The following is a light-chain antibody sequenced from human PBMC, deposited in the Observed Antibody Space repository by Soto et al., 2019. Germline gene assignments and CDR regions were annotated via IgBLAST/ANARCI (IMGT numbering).Light chain of an antibody. V-gene: IGKV1-5*03. CDR3: QQYNSYPRT. J-gene: IGKJ1*01. Sequence: DVQMTQSPSSLSASVGDRVTITCQASQDISNFLNWYQQAPGKAPQLLMYKASSLESGVPSRFSGSGSGTDFSLTISSLQPDDFATYYCQQYNSYPRTFGQGTKVDIK. CDR2: KAS. CDR1: QDISNF.